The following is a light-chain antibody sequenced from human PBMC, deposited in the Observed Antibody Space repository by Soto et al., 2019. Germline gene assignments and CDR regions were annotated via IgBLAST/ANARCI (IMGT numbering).Light chain of an antibody. Sequence: IVLTQSPGTLSLSPVAGATVSWSASQSVSSSYLAWYQQKPGQAPRLLIYGASSRATGIPDRFSGSGSGTDFTLTISRLEPEDFAVYYCQQYGSSPWTFGQGTKVDIK. V-gene: IGKV3-20*01. CDR2: GAS. J-gene: IGKJ1*01. CDR3: QQYGSSPWT. CDR1: QSVSSSY.